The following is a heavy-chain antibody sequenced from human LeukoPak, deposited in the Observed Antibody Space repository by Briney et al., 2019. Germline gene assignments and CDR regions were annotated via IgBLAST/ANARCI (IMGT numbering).Heavy chain of an antibody. Sequence: GGSLRLSCAASGFTFSNYGMHWVRQAPGKGLEWVAFIRYDGSNRYYADSVKGRFTISRDNSKNTLYLEMNSLRAEDTAVYYCAKDRGTVFLNYFDPWGQGTPVTVSS. CDR2: IRYDGSNR. V-gene: IGHV3-30*02. CDR1: GFTFSNYG. CDR3: AKDRGTVFLNYFDP. J-gene: IGHJ5*02. D-gene: IGHD1-7*01.